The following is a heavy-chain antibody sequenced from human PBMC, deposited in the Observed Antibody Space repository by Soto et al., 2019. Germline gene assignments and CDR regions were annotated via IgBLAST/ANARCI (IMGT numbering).Heavy chain of an antibody. CDR1: GFTFSDYY. CDR2: ISSSSSYT. CDR3: ARGIKVGNTGYYFDY. Sequence: QVQLVESGGGLVKPGGSLRLSCAASGFTFSDYYMSWIRQAPGKGLKWVSYISSSSSYTNYADSVKGRFTISRDNAKSSLYLQMDSLRAEDTAVYYSARGIKVGNTGYYFDYWGQGALVTVSS. J-gene: IGHJ4*02. D-gene: IGHD1-26*01. V-gene: IGHV3-11*06.